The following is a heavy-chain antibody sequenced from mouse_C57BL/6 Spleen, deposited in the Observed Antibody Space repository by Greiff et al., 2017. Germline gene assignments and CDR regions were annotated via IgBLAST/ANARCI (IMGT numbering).Heavy chain of an antibody. V-gene: IGHV1-82*01. J-gene: IGHJ1*03. CDR2: IYPGDGDT. D-gene: IGHD2-3*01. CDR1: GYAFSSSW. CDR3: ARDGYILRYFDV. Sequence: VKLVESGPELVKPGASVKISCKASGYAFSSSWMNWVKQRPGKGLEWIGRIYPGDGDTTYNGKFKGKATLTADKSSSTAYMQLSSLTSEDSAVYFCARDGYILRYFDVWGTGTTVTVSS.